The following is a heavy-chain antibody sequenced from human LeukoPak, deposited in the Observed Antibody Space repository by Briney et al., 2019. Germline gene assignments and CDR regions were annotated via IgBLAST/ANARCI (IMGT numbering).Heavy chain of an antibody. CDR3: ARERGSRGYSYGSQNYFDY. V-gene: IGHV3-30*03. J-gene: IGHJ4*02. Sequence: PGGSLRLSCAASGFTFSSYGMHWVRQAPGKGLEWVAVISYDGSNKYYADSVKGRFTISRDNSKNTLYLQMNSLRAEDTAVYYCARERGSRGYSYGSQNYFDYWGQGTLVTVSS. CDR1: GFTFSSYG. CDR2: ISYDGSNK. D-gene: IGHD5-18*01.